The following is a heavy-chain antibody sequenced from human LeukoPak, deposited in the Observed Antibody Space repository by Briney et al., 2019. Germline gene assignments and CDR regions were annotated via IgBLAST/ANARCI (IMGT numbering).Heavy chain of an antibody. D-gene: IGHD4-11*01. V-gene: IGHV3-30*18. Sequence: PGGSLRLSCAASGLIFSNYAIHWVRQAPGKGLEWVAAISYDGNNQHYADPVKGRFTISRDNSKNTVYLQINPLRTEDSAVYYCVKPYPTLTTSSVLDSWGQGTLVTVSS. J-gene: IGHJ4*02. CDR2: ISYDGNNQ. CDR1: GLIFSNYA. CDR3: VKPYPTLTTSSVLDS.